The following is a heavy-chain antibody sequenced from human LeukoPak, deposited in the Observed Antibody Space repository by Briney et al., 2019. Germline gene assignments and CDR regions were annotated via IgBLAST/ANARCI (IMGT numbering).Heavy chain of an antibody. J-gene: IGHJ4*02. Sequence: GGSLRLSCSASGFTFSSYAMHWVRQAPGKGLEYVSAISSNGGSTYYADSVKGRFTVSRDNSKDTLYLQMNSLRAEDTALYFCAKYCSGISCYSGLYWGQGSLVTVAS. CDR3: AKYCSGISCYSGLY. CDR2: ISSNGGST. D-gene: IGHD2-15*01. CDR1: GFTFSSYA. V-gene: IGHV3-64*04.